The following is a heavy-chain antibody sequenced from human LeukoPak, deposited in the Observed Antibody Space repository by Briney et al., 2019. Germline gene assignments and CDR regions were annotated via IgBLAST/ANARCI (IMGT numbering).Heavy chain of an antibody. CDR2: ISSSSSYI. CDR1: GFIFSRNS. Sequence: GGSLRLSCAASGFIFSRNSMNWVRQAPGKGLEWVSSISSSSSYIYCADSVKGRFTISRDNAKNSLYLQMNSLRAEDTAVYYCARDLWHYYDSSGYRPGYFDYWGQGTLVTVSS. J-gene: IGHJ4*02. D-gene: IGHD3-22*01. CDR3: ARDLWHYYDSSGYRPGYFDY. V-gene: IGHV3-21*01.